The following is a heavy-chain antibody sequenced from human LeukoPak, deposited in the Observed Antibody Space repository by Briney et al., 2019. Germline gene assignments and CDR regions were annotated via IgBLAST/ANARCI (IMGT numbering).Heavy chain of an antibody. CDR1: GFTFSSYW. D-gene: IGHD6-13*01. Sequence: GGSLRLSCAASGFTFSSYWMSWVRQAPGKGLEWVSAISGSGGSTYYADSVKGRFTISRDNSKNTLYLQMNSQRAEDTAVYYCAKAPPSSSWYYFDYWGQGTLVTVSS. CDR3: AKAPPSSSWYYFDY. CDR2: ISGSGGST. J-gene: IGHJ4*02. V-gene: IGHV3-23*01.